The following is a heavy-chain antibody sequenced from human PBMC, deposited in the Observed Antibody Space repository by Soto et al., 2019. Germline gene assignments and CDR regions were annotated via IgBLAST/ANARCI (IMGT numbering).Heavy chain of an antibody. CDR2: IYADGTT. D-gene: IGHD2-15*01. V-gene: IGHV3-66*01. Sequence: EVQLVDSGGGLVRTGGSLRLSCAASGFTVSSNYISWVRQAPGKGLEWVSVIYADGTTYYADSVKDRFTISRDNSKNTVPLQMSSLRAEDTAVYYWAVDIEVTAMGHYYFDYWGQGALVTVSS. CDR3: AVDIEVTAMGHYYFDY. J-gene: IGHJ4*02. CDR1: GFTVSSNY.